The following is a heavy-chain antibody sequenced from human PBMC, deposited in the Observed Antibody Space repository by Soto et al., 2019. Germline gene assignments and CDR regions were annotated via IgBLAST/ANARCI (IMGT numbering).Heavy chain of an antibody. CDR2: ISGSGGST. D-gene: IGHD6-13*01. Sequence: GGSLRLSCAASGFTFSSYAMSWVRQAPGKGLEWVSAISGSGGSTYYADSVKGRFTISRDNSKNTLYLQMNSLRAEDTAVYYCAKQGFFSVQQGTEFDYWGQGTLVTVSS. V-gene: IGHV3-23*01. J-gene: IGHJ4*02. CDR3: AKQGFFSVQQGTEFDY. CDR1: GFTFSSYA.